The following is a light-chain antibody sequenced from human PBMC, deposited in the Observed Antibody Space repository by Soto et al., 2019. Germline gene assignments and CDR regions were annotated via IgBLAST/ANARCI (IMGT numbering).Light chain of an antibody. J-gene: IGLJ2*01. Sequence: QSVLTQPPAASGSPGQSVTISCTGTSSDVGDYNYVSWYQQHPGRAPKLMIYEVNKRPSGVPDRFSGSKSGSTASLTVSGLQAEDEADYYCSSYAGKGVFGGGTKVTVL. CDR2: EVN. CDR1: SSDVGDYNY. V-gene: IGLV2-8*01. CDR3: SSYAGKGV.